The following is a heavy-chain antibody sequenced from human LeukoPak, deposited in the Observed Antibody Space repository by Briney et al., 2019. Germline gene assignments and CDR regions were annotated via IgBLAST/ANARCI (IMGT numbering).Heavy chain of an antibody. Sequence: QPGGSLRLSCAASGFTFITYGLHWVRQAPGKGLEWVALIWYDGSYKYHADSVKGRFTISRDNSKNTLYLQMNSLRAEDTAVYYCAREYYDSSDYPRQHYFDYWGQGTLVTVSS. CDR1: GFTFITYG. D-gene: IGHD3-22*01. J-gene: IGHJ4*02. CDR2: IWYDGSYK. V-gene: IGHV3-33*01. CDR3: AREYYDSSDYPRQHYFDY.